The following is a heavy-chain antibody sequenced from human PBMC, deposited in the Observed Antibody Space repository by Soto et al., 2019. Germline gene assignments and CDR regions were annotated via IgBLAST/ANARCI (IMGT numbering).Heavy chain of an antibody. V-gene: IGHV1-69*01. CDR2: IIPIFGTA. J-gene: IGHJ4*02. D-gene: IGHD6-13*01. Sequence: QVQLVQSGAEVKKPGSSVKVSCKASGGTFSSYAISWVRQAPGQGLEWMGGIIPIFGTANYAQKSQGRVTITADESTSTAYMELSSLRSEDTAVYYCARGASIAAAGTFDDFDYWGKGTLVTVSS. CDR1: GGTFSSYA. CDR3: ARGASIAAAGTFDDFDY.